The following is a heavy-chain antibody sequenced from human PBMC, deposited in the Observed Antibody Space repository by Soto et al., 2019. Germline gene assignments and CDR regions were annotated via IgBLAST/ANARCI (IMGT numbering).Heavy chain of an antibody. CDR1: GYIFSTHG. CDR2: INPYNGKT. V-gene: IGHV1-18*01. CDR3: ARVQIVVVVGGTPADY. J-gene: IGHJ4*02. Sequence: QVQLEQSGAEVKKSGASVKVSCKASGYIFSTHGINWVRQAPGQGLEWMGWINPYNGKTNYAQKFQGRVTMTTETSRKTAYMELRSLRSDDTAVYDCARVQIVVVVGGTPADYWGQGTLVTVSS. D-gene: IGHD2-15*01.